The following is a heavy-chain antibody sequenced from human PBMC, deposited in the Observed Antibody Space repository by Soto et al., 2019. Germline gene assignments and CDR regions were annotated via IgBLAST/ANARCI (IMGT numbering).Heavy chain of an antibody. CDR3: AASIFYYGMDV. CDR1: VYTIRNYL. J-gene: IGHJ6*02. V-gene: IGHV5-51*01. Sequence: GQAVKLSDKGSVYTIRNYLIGCVSQMHAKGPEWMGIIYPGDSDTKYNPSFQGQVTISADKSITTTYLQWSSLKASDTAIYYCAASIFYYGMDVWGQGTTVTVSS. CDR2: IYPGDSDT.